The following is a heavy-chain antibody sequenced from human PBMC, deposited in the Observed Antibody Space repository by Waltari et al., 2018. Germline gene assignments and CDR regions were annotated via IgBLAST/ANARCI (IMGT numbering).Heavy chain of an antibody. V-gene: IGHV3-30-3*01. Sequence: QVQLVESGGGVVQPGRSLRLSCAASGFPFSSYAMHWVRQAPGKGLEWVAVISYDGSNKYYADSVKGRFTISRDNSKNTLYLQMNSLRAEDTAVYYCARLAAAADQDYWGQGTLVTVSS. D-gene: IGHD6-13*01. CDR2: ISYDGSNK. CDR3: ARLAAAADQDY. J-gene: IGHJ4*02. CDR1: GFPFSSYA.